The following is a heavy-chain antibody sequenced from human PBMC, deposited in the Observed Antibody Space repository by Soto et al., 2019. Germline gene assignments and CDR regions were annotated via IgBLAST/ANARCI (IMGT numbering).Heavy chain of an antibody. J-gene: IGHJ5*02. CDR1: GGSISSFY. CDR3: ARGAAFDQ. V-gene: IGHV4-4*07. Sequence: QVQLQESGPGLVKPSETLSLTCTVSGGSISSFYWSWIRQPAGKGLEWIGRIYTSGSTNYNPSLKTLVTTSVDTSKNQSSLKLSAVPAADPAVYYGARGAAFDQGGPGTLVTVAS. D-gene: IGHD6-13*01. CDR2: IYTSGST.